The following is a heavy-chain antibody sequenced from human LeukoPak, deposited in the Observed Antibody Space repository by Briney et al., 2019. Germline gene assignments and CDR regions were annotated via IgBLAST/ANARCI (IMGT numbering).Heavy chain of an antibody. J-gene: IGHJ6*03. Sequence: GESLKISCKGSGYSFTNYWIAWVRQMPGKGLEWMGIIYPGDSDTRYSPSFQGQVTISTDKSISTAYLQWSSLKASDTAMYYCARRERYGDYGSSHYYYMDVWGKGTTVTVSS. V-gene: IGHV5-51*01. D-gene: IGHD4-17*01. CDR1: GYSFTNYW. CDR3: ARRERYGDYGSSHYYYMDV. CDR2: IYPGDSDT.